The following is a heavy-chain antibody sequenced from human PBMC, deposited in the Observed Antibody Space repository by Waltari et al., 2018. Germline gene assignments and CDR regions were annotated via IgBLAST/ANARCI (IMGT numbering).Heavy chain of an antibody. D-gene: IGHD6-19*01. J-gene: IGHJ3*02. V-gene: IGHV4-39*07. CDR1: GGSISSSSYY. CDR3: ATEQWLVHSPSHAFDI. Sequence: QLQLQESGPGLVKPSETLSLTCTVSGGSISSSSYYWGWIRQPPGKGLEWIGSIYYSGSTYYNPALKSRVTISVDTSKNQFSLKLSSVTAADTAVYYCATEQWLVHSPSHAFDIWGQGTMVTVSS. CDR2: IYYSGST.